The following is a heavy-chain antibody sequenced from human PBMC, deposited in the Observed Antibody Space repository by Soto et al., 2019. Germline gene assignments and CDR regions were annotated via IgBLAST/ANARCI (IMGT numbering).Heavy chain of an antibody. CDR1: GYTFTTYV. J-gene: IGHJ6*02. D-gene: IGHD3-3*01. CDR2: LNAGNDNT. Sequence: GASVKVSCKASGYTFTTYVMHWVRQAPGQRLEWMGWLNAGNDNTEYSQKLQGRVTITRDTSASTVYMELSSLSSEDTAVYYCARVGQNHYGLDVWGQGTTVTVSS. V-gene: IGHV1-3*01. CDR3: ARVGQNHYGLDV.